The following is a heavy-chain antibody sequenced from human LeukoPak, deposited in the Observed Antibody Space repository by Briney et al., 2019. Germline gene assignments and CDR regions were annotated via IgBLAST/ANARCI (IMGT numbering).Heavy chain of an antibody. CDR2: ICSGGST. CDR1: GFTVSSNY. Sequence: GGSLRLSFAASGFTVSSNYMSWVRQAPGKGLEWVSVICSGGSTYYADSVKGRFTISRDNSKNTLYLQMNSLRAEDTAVYYCARDASRHNYFDYWGQGTLVTVSS. J-gene: IGHJ4*02. V-gene: IGHV3-66*02. D-gene: IGHD2-2*01. CDR3: ARDASRHNYFDY.